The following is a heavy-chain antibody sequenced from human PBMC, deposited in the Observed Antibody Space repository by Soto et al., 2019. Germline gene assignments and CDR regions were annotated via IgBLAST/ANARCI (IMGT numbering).Heavy chain of an antibody. CDR1: GFTFSSHG. D-gene: IGHD6-13*01. Sequence: GGSLRLSCAASGFTFSSHGMHWVRQAPGKGLEWVAVISFDGRKKYYAESVKGRFTISRDNSKNTLYLQMNSLRAEDTAVYYCARARSTAAGLFDYWGLGTLVTVSS. CDR2: ISFDGRKK. J-gene: IGHJ4*02. CDR3: ARARSTAAGLFDY. V-gene: IGHV3-30*03.